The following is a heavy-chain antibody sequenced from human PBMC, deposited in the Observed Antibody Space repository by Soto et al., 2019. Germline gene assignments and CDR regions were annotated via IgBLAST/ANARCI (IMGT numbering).Heavy chain of an antibody. V-gene: IGHV4-61*08. CDR1: GGSISSDDYY. J-gene: IGHJ5*02. CDR2: IYYSGST. Sequence: SETLSLTCTVSGGSISSDDYYWSRLRPPTGLDREWIGYIYYSGSTNYNPSLKSRVTISVDTSKNQFSLKLSSVTAADTAVYYCARGRIFGASEWLDPANNWFDPWGQGTLVTVSS. D-gene: IGHD3-3*01. CDR3: ARGRIFGASEWLDPANNWFDP.